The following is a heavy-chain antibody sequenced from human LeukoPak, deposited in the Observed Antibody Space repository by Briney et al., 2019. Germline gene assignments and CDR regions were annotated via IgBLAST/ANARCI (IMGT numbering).Heavy chain of an antibody. CDR2: ISYGGSIK. Sequence: PGRSLRLSCAASGFTFSSYAMHWVRQAPGKGLEWVAVISYGGSIKSYTDSAKGQFTISRDNPKNTLYLQLNGLRVEDTAVYYCARGRAGNYHDYWGQGTLVTVTS. J-gene: IGHJ4*02. D-gene: IGHD1-7*01. CDR1: GFTFSSYA. V-gene: IGHV3-30-3*01. CDR3: ARGRAGNYHDY.